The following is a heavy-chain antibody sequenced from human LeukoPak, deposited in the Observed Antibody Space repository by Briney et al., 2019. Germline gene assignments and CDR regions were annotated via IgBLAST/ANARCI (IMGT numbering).Heavy chain of an antibody. D-gene: IGHD6-13*01. V-gene: IGHV6-1*01. CDR1: GDIVSGNSAA. Sequence: SQTLSLTCAISGDIVSGNSAAWNWIRQSPSRGLEWLGRTYYRSKWFHEYALSVRSRIIINPDTSKNQFSLQLNSVTPEDTAIYYCSRGLSAAGVYYGMDVWGQGTTVTVSS. J-gene: IGHJ6*02. CDR2: TYYRSKWFH. CDR3: SRGLSAAGVYYGMDV.